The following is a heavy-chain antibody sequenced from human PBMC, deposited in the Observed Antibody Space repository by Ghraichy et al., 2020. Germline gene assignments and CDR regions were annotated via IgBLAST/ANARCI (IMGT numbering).Heavy chain of an antibody. CDR2: IYYSGST. CDR3: ARQAYGGGFTYFDY. J-gene: IGHJ4*02. CDR1: GGSISSTSYY. V-gene: IGHV4-39*01. D-gene: IGHD4-23*01. Sequence: SETLSLTCTVSGGSISSTSYYWGWLRQPPGKGLEWIGSIYYSGSTNYNPSLKSLVTISVDTSKIQFSLKLSPVTAEDTALYYCARQAYGGGFTYFDYWGQGILVTVSS.